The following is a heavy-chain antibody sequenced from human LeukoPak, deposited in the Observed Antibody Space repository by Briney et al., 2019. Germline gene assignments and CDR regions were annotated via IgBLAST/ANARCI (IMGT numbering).Heavy chain of an antibody. CDR3: ARERRGSGILRVYYFDY. Sequence: SETLSLTCAVYGGSFSGYYWSWIRQPPGKGLEWIGEINHSGSTNYNPSLKSRVTISVDTSKNQFSLKLSSVTAADTAVYYCARERRGSGILRVYYFDYWGQGTLVTVSS. V-gene: IGHV4-34*01. CDR2: INHSGST. D-gene: IGHD6-19*01. J-gene: IGHJ4*02. CDR1: GGSFSGYY.